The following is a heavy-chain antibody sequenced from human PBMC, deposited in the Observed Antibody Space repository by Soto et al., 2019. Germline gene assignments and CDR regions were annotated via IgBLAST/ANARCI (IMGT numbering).Heavy chain of an antibody. CDR2: ISYSGST. V-gene: IGHV4-59*01. CDR1: GGSSENYY. J-gene: IGHJ4*02. D-gene: IGHD3-16*01. Sequence: SETLSLTCTVSGGSSENYYWSWIRQPPGKGLEWIGYISYSGSTNYNPSLKSRGTISQDTSKKQFSLKLSSVTAADTAVYYCARGSDGDYSDYWGQGTLVTVSS. CDR3: ARGSDGDYSDY.